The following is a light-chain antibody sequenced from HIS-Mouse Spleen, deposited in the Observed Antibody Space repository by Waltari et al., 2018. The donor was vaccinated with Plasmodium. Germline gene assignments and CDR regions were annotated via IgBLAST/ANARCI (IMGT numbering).Light chain of an antibody. J-gene: IGLJ3*02. V-gene: IGLV3-10*01. CDR2: EDS. CDR3: YSTDSSGNHRV. Sequence: SYELTQPPSVSVSPGQKARITCSGDALPKKYAYWYQQKSVPAPVLVIYEDSKRPSGIPERFSGSSSGTMATLTISGAQVEDEADYYCYSTDSSGNHRVFGGGTKLTVL. CDR1: ALPKKY.